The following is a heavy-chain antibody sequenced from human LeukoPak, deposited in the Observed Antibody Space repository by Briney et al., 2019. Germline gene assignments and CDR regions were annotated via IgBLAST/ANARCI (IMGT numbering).Heavy chain of an antibody. CDR3: AKNSMKIRGLWDVVTEDYFDY. CDR2: INPSGGST. J-gene: IGHJ4*02. D-gene: IGHD2-21*02. V-gene: IGHV1-46*01. Sequence: ASVKVSCKASGYTFTSYYMHWVRQAPGQGLEWMGIINPSGGSTSYAQKFQGRVTMTRDTSTSTVYMELSSLRSEDTAVYYCAKNSMKIRGLWDVVTEDYFDYWGQGTLVTVSS. CDR1: GYTFTSYY.